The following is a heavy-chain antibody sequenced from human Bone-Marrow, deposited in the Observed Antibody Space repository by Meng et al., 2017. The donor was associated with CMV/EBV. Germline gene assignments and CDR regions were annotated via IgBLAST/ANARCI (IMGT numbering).Heavy chain of an antibody. CDR3: ARIGSYVDY. CDR1: GFTFSSYW. V-gene: IGHV3-7*01. D-gene: IGHD1-26*01. CDR2: IKQDGSEK. J-gene: IGHJ4*02. Sequence: GESLKISCAASGFTFSSYWMSWVRQAPGKGLEWVANIKQDGSEKYYVDSVKGRFTISRDNAKNSLYLQMNSLRAEDTAVYYCARIGSYVDYWGQGILVTVSS.